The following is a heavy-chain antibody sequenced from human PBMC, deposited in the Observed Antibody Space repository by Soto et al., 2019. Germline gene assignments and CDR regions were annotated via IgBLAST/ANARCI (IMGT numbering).Heavy chain of an antibody. CDR1: GGSISSYY. D-gene: IGHD3-22*01. J-gene: IGHJ4*02. Sequence: ASETLSLTCTVSGGSISSYYWSWIRQPPGKGLEWIGYIYYSGSTYYNPSLKSRVTISVDTSKNQFSLKLSPVTAADTAVYYCDRGRYYDSGGYYYIWGQGTLVTVSS. CDR2: IYYSGST. V-gene: IGHV4-30-4*01. CDR3: DRGRYYDSGGYYYI.